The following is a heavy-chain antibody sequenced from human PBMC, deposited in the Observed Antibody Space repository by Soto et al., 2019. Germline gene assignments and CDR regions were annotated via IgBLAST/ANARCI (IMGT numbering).Heavy chain of an antibody. V-gene: IGHV3-23*01. CDR3: AKDGDTYMVGDYFDY. J-gene: IGHJ4*02. Sequence: EVQLLESGGGLVQPGGSLRLSCAASGFTFSNYAMNWVRQAPGKGLEWVSAISGSGGVTYYADSVKGRFTISRDNSKNTLFLQMNSLRAEDTAVFCCAKDGDTYMVGDYFDYWGQGTLVTVSS. CDR1: GFTFSNYA. CDR2: ISGSGGVT. D-gene: IGHD3-10*02.